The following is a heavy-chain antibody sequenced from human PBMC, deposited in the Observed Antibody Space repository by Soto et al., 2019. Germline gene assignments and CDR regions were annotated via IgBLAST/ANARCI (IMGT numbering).Heavy chain of an antibody. CDR2: INHNTNT. D-gene: IGHD2-21*01. J-gene: IGHJ5*02. CDR1: GGSFSDTY. CDR3: ARGVRLLRGSFDP. Sequence: PSETLSLTCAVYGGSFSDTYWNWFRQPPGKGLEWIGEINHNTNTIYNPSLTSRVTISVDTSKNHFSLKLTSVTAADTAVYYCARGVRLLRGSFDPWGQGTLVPVSS. V-gene: IGHV4-34*01.